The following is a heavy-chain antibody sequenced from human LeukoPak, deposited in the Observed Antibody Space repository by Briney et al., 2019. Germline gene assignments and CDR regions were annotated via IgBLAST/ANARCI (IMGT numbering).Heavy chain of an antibody. D-gene: IGHD2-15*01. CDR1: GFTFSDYC. V-gene: IGHV3-11*01. Sequence: GGSLRLSCAASGFTFSDYCMSWIRQAPGKGLEWVSYISSSGSTIYYADSVKGRFTISRDNAKNSLYLQMNSLRAEDTAVYYCARDFGYCSGGSCFYYYYMDVWGKGTTVTISS. CDR2: ISSSGSTI. CDR3: ARDFGYCSGGSCFYYYYMDV. J-gene: IGHJ6*03.